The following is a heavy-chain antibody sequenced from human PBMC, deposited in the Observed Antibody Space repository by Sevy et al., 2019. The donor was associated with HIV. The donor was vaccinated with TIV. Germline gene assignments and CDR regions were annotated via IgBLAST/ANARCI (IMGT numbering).Heavy chain of an antibody. CDR2: IYYSGST. D-gene: IGHD6-13*01. CDR3: ARPIAAAVASPFDY. J-gene: IGHJ4*02. Sequence: SETLSLTCTVSGGSISSSSYYWGWIRQPPGKGLEWIGSIYYSGSTYYNPSLKSRVTISVDTSKNQFSLKLSSVTAADTAVYYCARPIAAAVASPFDYWGQGPLVTVSS. V-gene: IGHV4-39*01. CDR1: GGSISSSSYY.